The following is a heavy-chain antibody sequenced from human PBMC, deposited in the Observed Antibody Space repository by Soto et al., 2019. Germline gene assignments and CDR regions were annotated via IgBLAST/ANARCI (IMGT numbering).Heavy chain of an antibody. V-gene: IGHV3-48*03. CDR3: AGDCSSTSCYINYYYGMDV. CDR1: GFTFSSYE. Sequence: WGSLRLSCAASGFTFSSYEMNWVRQAPGKGLEWVSYISSSGSTIYYADSVKGRFTISRDNAKNSLYLQMNSLRAEDTAVYYCAGDCSSTSCYINYYYGMDVWGQGTTVTVSS. J-gene: IGHJ6*02. D-gene: IGHD2-2*02. CDR2: ISSSGSTI.